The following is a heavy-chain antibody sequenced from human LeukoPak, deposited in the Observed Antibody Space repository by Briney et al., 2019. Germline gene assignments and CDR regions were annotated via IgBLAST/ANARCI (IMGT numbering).Heavy chain of an antibody. J-gene: IGHJ4*02. CDR2: IKQDGSEK. D-gene: IGHD4-17*01. CDR3: AKALYGDYGRFDY. Sequence: GGSLRLSCAASGFTFSSYWMSWVRQAPGKGLEWVANIKQDGSEKYYVDSVKGRFTISRDNAKNSLYLQMNSLRAEDTAVYYCAKALYGDYGRFDYWGQGTLVTVSS. CDR1: GFTFSSYW. V-gene: IGHV3-7*05.